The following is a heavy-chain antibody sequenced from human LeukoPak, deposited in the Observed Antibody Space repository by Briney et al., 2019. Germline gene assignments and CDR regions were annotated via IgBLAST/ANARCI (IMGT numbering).Heavy chain of an antibody. D-gene: IGHD1-7*01. CDR2: ISSSSSYI. J-gene: IGHJ4*02. CDR3: ARDLPDRYNWNYGHSGAVDY. CDR1: GFTFSSYS. Sequence: PGGSLRLSCAASGFTFSSYSMNWVRQAPGKGLEWVSSISSSSSYIYYADSVKGRFTISRDNAKNSLYLQMNSLRAEDTAVYYCARDLPDRYNWNYGHSGAVDYWGQGTLVTVSS. V-gene: IGHV3-21*01.